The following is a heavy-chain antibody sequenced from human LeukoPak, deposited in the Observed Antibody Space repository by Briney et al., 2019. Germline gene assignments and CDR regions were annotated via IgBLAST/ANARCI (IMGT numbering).Heavy chain of an antibody. CDR2: IKSKTDGGTT. J-gene: IGHJ6*03. Sequence: PGGSLRLSCAASGFTFSNAWMSWVRQAPGKGLEWVGRIKSKTDGGTTDYAAPVKGRFTISRDDSKNTLCLQMNSLKTEDTAVYYCTTVAGIQLWLGPNYYMDVWGKGTTVTVSS. D-gene: IGHD5-18*01. CDR3: TTVAGIQLWLGPNYYMDV. V-gene: IGHV3-15*01. CDR1: GFTFSNAW.